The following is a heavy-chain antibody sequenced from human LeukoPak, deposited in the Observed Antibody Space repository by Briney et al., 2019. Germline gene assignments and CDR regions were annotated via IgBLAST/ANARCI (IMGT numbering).Heavy chain of an antibody. D-gene: IGHD3-10*01. J-gene: IGHJ4*02. CDR3: ARGERRFGEPNAIFDY. V-gene: IGHV4-4*09. CDR2: IYTSGST. Sequence: SETLSLTCTVSGGSISSYYWSWIRQPPGKGLEWIGYIYTSGSTNYNPSLKSRVTISVDTSKNQFSLKLSSVTAADTAVYYCARGERRFGEPNAIFDYWGQGTLVTVSS. CDR1: GGSISSYY.